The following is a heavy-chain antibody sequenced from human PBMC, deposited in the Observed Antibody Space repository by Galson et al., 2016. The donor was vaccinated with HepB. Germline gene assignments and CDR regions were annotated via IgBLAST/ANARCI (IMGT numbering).Heavy chain of an antibody. D-gene: IGHD3-16*01. CDR3: AREMSPRDYWGSYIMLPLDF. Sequence: SLRPSCAASGFRFSGHVMHWVRQAPGRGLEHVASVSSNGVSTLYGNSVKGRFTISRDNSKSTLLLEMGSLRPEDTAVYYCAREMSPRDYWGSYIMLPLDFWGQGTLVTVSS. V-gene: IGHV3-64*01. CDR2: VSSNGVST. J-gene: IGHJ4*02. CDR1: GFRFSGHV.